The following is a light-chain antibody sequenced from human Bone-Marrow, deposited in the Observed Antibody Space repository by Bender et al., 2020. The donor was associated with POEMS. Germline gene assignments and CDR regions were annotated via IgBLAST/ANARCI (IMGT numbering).Light chain of an antibody. CDR1: SSVVGAYDY. CDR3: SSYVGSNDHVI. V-gene: IGLV2-11*01. Sequence: QSALTQPRSVSGSPGQSVTISCTGTSSVVGAYDYVSWYQQEPGKAPKLIIFDVSKRPSGVPDRFSGHKSGTTASVTVSGLQVDDEAESYCSSYVGSNDHVIFGGGTKLTVL. J-gene: IGLJ2*01. CDR2: DVS.